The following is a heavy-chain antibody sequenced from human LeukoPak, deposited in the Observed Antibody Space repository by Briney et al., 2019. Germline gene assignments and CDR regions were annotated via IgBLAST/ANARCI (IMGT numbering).Heavy chain of an antibody. V-gene: IGHV1-24*01. D-gene: IGHD4-17*01. Sequence: ASVKVSCKVSGYTLTELSMHWVRQAPGKGLEWMGGFDPEGGETIYAQKFQGRVTMTEDTSTDTAYMELSGLRSEDTAVYYCAVSTTTVTVFDYWGQGTLVTVSS. J-gene: IGHJ4*02. CDR3: AVSTTTVTVFDY. CDR1: GYTLTELS. CDR2: FDPEGGET.